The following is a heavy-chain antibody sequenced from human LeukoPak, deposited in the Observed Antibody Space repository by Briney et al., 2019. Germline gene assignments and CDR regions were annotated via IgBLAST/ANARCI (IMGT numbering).Heavy chain of an antibody. J-gene: IGHJ6*02. CDR3: ARVGGPLPYYYYYGMDV. CDR1: GYTFTSYA. CDR2: IIPIFGTA. Sequence: ASVKVSCKASGYTFTSYAISWVRQAPGQGLEWMGGIIPIFGTANYAQKFQGRVTITADESTSTAYMELSSLRSEDTAVYYCARVGGPLPYYYYYGMDVWGQGTTVTVS. D-gene: IGHD2-15*01. V-gene: IGHV1-69*13.